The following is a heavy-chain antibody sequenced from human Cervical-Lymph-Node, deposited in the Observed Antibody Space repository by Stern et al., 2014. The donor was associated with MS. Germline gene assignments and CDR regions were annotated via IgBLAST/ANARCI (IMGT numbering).Heavy chain of an antibody. CDR3: ARDSGALTTVTTGSIDY. CDR1: GGSISSGGYY. Sequence: VQLVESGPGLVKPSQTLSLTCTVSGGSISSGGYYWSWIRQHPGKGLEWIGYIHHSGHTSYNPSLKSRLTISVDTSKNQFSLKLSPVTAADTAVYYCARDSGALTTVTTGSIDYWGQGTLVTVSS. D-gene: IGHD4-17*01. CDR2: IHHSGHT. J-gene: IGHJ4*02. V-gene: IGHV4-31*03.